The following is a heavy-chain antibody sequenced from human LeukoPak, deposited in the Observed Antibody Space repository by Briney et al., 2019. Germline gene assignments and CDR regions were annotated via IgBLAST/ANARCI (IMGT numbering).Heavy chain of an antibody. D-gene: IGHD3-22*01. CDR1: GGTFSSYA. Sequence: SVKVSCKAPGGTFSSYAISWVRQAPGQGLEWMGGIIPIFGTANYAQKFQGRVTITTDESTSTAYMELSSLRSEDTAVYYCARHYYYDSSGYYFDYWGQGTLVTVSS. J-gene: IGHJ4*02. CDR2: IIPIFGTA. V-gene: IGHV1-69*05. CDR3: ARHYYYDSSGYYFDY.